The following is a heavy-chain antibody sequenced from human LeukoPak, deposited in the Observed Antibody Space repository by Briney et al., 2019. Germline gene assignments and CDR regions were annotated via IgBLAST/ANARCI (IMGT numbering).Heavy chain of an antibody. J-gene: IGHJ4*02. D-gene: IGHD6-6*01. CDR3: ARFLGLNSSSSAFFDC. CDR1: GYTFTSYG. V-gene: IGHV1-18*01. Sequence: ASVKVSFKAAGYTFTSYGISWVRQAPGQGLEWMGWISAYNGNTNYAQKLQGRITMTTDTSTSTAYMELRSLRSDDTAVYYCARFLGLNSSSSAFFDCRGQGTLVTVSS. CDR2: ISAYNGNT.